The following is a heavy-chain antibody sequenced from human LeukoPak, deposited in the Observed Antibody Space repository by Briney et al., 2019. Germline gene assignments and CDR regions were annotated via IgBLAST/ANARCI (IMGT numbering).Heavy chain of an antibody. D-gene: IGHD6-13*01. Sequence: GGSLRLSCVASGFSFSNYGTHWVRQAPGKGLEWVTFMQYDGSVEFYADSVKGRFTISRDNSKNSLYLQMNSLRAEDTAVYYCARVYTTSSSWYGDFDYWGQGTLVTVSS. CDR2: MQYDGSVE. J-gene: IGHJ4*02. V-gene: IGHV3-30*02. CDR1: GFSFSNYG. CDR3: ARVYTTSSSWYGDFDY.